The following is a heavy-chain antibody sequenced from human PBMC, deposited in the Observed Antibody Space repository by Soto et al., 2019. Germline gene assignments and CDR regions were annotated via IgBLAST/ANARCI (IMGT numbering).Heavy chain of an antibody. V-gene: IGHV5-10-1*01. Sequence: PGESLKISCQGSGYNFTTYWVYWVRQIPGKGLQWMGRIDPTDSYTEYSPSFQGHVTISTDKSVSTAYLQWNTLKASDTAMYYCASIPYYGSGSWYAFDIWGQGTMVTVSS. J-gene: IGHJ3*02. CDR2: IDPTDSYT. CDR3: ASIPYYGSGSWYAFDI. CDR1: GYNFTTYW. D-gene: IGHD3-10*01.